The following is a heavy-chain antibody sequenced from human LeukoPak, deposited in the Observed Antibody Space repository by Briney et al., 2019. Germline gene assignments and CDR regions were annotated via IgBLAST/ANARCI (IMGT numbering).Heavy chain of an antibody. CDR3: ARRRGYSYGY. Sequence: GASVKVSCKASGGTFSSYAISWVRQAPGQGLEWMGGINPIFGTTNYGQKFQDRLTITADESTGTAHMELSSLRSDDTAVYYCARRRGYSYGYWGQGTLVTVSS. CDR2: INPIFGTT. J-gene: IGHJ4*02. CDR1: GGTFSSYA. V-gene: IGHV1-69*13. D-gene: IGHD5-18*01.